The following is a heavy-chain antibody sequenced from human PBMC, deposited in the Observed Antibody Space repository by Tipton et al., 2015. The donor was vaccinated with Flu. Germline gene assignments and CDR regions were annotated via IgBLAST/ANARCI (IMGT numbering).Heavy chain of an antibody. CDR3: ARAEGLYDNYYYYYYMDV. J-gene: IGHJ6*03. CDR1: GGSISSYY. Sequence: GLVKPSETLSLTCTVSGGSISSYYWSWIRQPPGKGLEWIGRIYTSGSTNYNPSLKSRVTMSVDTSKNQFSLKLSSVTAADTAVYYCARAEGLYDNYYYYYYMDVWGKGTTVTVSS. CDR2: IYTSGST. V-gene: IGHV4-4*07. D-gene: IGHD5/OR15-5a*01.